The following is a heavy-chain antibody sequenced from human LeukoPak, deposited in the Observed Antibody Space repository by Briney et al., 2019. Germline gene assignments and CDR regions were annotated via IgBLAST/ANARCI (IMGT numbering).Heavy chain of an antibody. CDR3: AKAGRTTVTNPYFDY. CDR2: INSDGSST. CDR1: GFTFSSYW. Sequence: GGSLRLSCAASGFTFSSYWMHWVRQAPGKGLVWVSRINSDGSSTSYADSVKGRFTISRDNSKNTLYLQMNSLRAEDTAVYYCAKAGRTTVTNPYFDYWGQGTLVTVSS. V-gene: IGHV3-74*01. J-gene: IGHJ4*02. D-gene: IGHD4-17*01.